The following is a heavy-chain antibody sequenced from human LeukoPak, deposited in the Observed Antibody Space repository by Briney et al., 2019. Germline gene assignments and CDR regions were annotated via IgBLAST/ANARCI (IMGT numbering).Heavy chain of an antibody. Sequence: PGGSLRLSCAASGFTFSDYYMSWIRQAPGKGLEWISYISSSGSTIFYADSVKGRFTISRDNAKNSLYLQMNSLRAEDTAVYYCARRRDSGSLQHFDYWGQGTLVTVSS. CDR2: ISSSGSTI. V-gene: IGHV3-11*01. CDR1: GFTFSDYY. CDR3: ARRRDSGSLQHFDY. J-gene: IGHJ4*02. D-gene: IGHD1-26*01.